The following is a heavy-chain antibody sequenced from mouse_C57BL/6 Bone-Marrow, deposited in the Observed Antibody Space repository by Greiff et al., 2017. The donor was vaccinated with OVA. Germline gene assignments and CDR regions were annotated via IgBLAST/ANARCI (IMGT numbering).Heavy chain of an antibody. CDR3: ARMGGYEDGYYAMDY. J-gene: IGHJ4*01. Sequence: EVMLVESGGGLVQPGGSLKLSCAASGFTFSDYYMYWVRQTPEKRLEWVAYISNGGGSTYYPDTVKGRFTISRDNAKNTLYLQMSRLKSEDTAMYYCARMGGYEDGYYAMDYWGQGTSVTVSS. D-gene: IGHD2-2*01. CDR2: ISNGGGST. V-gene: IGHV5-12*01. CDR1: GFTFSDYY.